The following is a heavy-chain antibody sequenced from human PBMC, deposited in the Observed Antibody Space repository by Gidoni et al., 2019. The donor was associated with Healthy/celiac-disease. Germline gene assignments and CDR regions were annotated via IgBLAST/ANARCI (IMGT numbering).Heavy chain of an antibody. CDR2: ISYDGSNK. CDR3: ARDRVFGGSGWYFDY. Sequence: QVQLVESGGGVVQPGRSLRLSCAASGFTFSSYAMHWVRQAPGKGREWVAVISYDGSNKYYADSVKCRFTISRDNSKNTLYLQMNSLRAEDTAVYYCARDRVFGGSGWYFDYWGQGTLVTVSS. D-gene: IGHD6-19*01. V-gene: IGHV3-30-3*01. CDR1: GFTFSSYA. J-gene: IGHJ4*02.